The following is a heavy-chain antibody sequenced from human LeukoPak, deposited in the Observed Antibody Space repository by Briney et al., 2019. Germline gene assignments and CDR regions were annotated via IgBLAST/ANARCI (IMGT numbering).Heavy chain of an antibody. CDR1: GYTFTSYG. V-gene: IGHV1-18*01. D-gene: IGHD4/OR15-4a*01. Sequence: ASVKVPCKSSGYTFTSYGFSWVRQAPGQGLEWMGWVSAYDGNTNYAQKLQGRVTMTTDTSTSTVYMELRSLRSDDTAVYYCARMGDYHLVSFFDYWGQGTLVTVSS. CDR3: ARMGDYHLVSFFDY. J-gene: IGHJ4*02. CDR2: VSAYDGNT.